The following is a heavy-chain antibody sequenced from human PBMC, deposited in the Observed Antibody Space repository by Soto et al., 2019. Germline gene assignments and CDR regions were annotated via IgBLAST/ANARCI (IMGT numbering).Heavy chain of an antibody. D-gene: IGHD3-16*01. CDR1: GGSISSYY. J-gene: IGHJ3*02. CDR3: ARRWGDAFDI. Sequence: TETLSLTCTVSGGSISSYYWSWIRQPPGKGLEWIGYIYYTGSTNYNPSLKSRVTISVDTSKNQFSLKLSSVTAADTAVYYCARRWGDAFDISGQGTMVTVSS. V-gene: IGHV4-59*08. CDR2: IYYTGST.